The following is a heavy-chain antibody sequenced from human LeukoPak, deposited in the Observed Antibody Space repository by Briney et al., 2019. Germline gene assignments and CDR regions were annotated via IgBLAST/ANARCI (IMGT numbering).Heavy chain of an antibody. Sequence: SETLSLTCTVSGGSISSGSYYWSWIRQPAGKGLEWIGRIYTSGSTNYNPSLKSRVTISVDTSKNQFYLKLSSVTAADTAVYYCARDIGDFWSGYYRYWGQGTLVTVSS. V-gene: IGHV4-61*02. CDR1: GGSISSGSYY. CDR3: ARDIGDFWSGYYRY. J-gene: IGHJ4*02. D-gene: IGHD3-3*01. CDR2: IYTSGST.